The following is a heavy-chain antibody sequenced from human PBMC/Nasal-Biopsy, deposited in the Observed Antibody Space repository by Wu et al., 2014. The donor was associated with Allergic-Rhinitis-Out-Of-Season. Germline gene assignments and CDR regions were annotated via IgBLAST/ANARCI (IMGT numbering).Heavy chain of an antibody. CDR1: GGSFSGYY. J-gene: IGHJ6*03. Sequence: TLSLTCAVYGGSFSGYYWSWIRQPPGKGLEWIGYIYYSGSTYYNPSLKSRVTISVDTSKNQFSLKLSSVTAADTAVYYCARALPYYYYYYMDVWGKGTTVTVSS. CDR2: IYYSGST. V-gene: IGHV4-34*01. D-gene: IGHD1-26*01. CDR3: ARALPYYYYYYMDV.